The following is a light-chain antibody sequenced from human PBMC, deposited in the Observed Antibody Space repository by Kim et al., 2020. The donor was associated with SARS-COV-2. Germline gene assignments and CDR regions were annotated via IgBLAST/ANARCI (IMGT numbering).Light chain of an antibody. CDR1: SGHRGND. J-gene: IGLJ3*02. CDR2: LNSDGSH. CDR3: QTWGAAVL. Sequence: QPVLTQSPTATASLGASVKLTCTLSSGHRGNDNAWHQQQPEKGPRFLMKLNSDGSHTKGDGIPDRFSGSSSGAERYLIISSLQSEDEADYYCQTWGAAVLFGGGTQLTVL. V-gene: IGLV4-69*01.